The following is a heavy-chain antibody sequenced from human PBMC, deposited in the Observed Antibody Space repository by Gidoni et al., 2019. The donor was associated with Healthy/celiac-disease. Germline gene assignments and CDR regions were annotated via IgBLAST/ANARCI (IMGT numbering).Heavy chain of an antibody. V-gene: IGHV3-48*02. J-gene: IGHJ2*01. CDR2: ISSSSSTI. CDR1: GITLSRDS. D-gene: IGHD2-2*01. CDR3: AKEVVVPAGIGESDL. Sequence: EVQLVESGGGLVQPGGSLRLSSAASGITLSRDSMNWVRQAPGKGLEWVSYISSSSSTIYSADSVKSRFTISRDNAKNSLYLQMNSLRDEDTAVYYCAKEVVVPAGIGESDLWGRGTLVTVSS.